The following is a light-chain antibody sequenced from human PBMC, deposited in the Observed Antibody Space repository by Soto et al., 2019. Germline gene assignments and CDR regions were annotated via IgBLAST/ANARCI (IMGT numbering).Light chain of an antibody. CDR3: QQSYSTPGT. J-gene: IGKJ5*01. Sequence: DSQVTQSPSSLSASVVDRVTITCRASQSISSYLNWYQQKPGKAPKLLIYAASSLQSGVPSRFSGSGSGTDFTLTISSLQPEDFATYYCQQSYSTPGTFGQGTRLEIK. CDR2: AAS. CDR1: QSISSY. V-gene: IGKV1-39*01.